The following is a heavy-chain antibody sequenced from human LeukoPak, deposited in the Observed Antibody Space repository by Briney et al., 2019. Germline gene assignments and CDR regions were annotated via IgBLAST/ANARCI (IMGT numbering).Heavy chain of an antibody. CDR2: IYVSGST. Sequence: SETLSLTCSVSGGSISSYYWSWIRQPAGKGLEWIGRIYVSGSTDYNSSLKSRVTMSLDTSKTQFSLKLSSVTAADTAVYYCARQLAYYGSGNSYWAYFDLWGQGALVTVSS. CDR3: ARQLAYYGSGNSYWAYFDL. CDR1: GGSISSYY. J-gene: IGHJ4*02. D-gene: IGHD3-10*01. V-gene: IGHV4-4*07.